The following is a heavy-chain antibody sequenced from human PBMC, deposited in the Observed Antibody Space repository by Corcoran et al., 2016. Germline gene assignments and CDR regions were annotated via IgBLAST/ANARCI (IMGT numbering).Heavy chain of an antibody. CDR1: GYTFTSYG. CDR3: ARWLGSYYYYYGMDV. V-gene: IGHV1-18*01. D-gene: IGHD3-22*01. CDR2: ISAYNGNT. J-gene: IGHJ6*02. Sequence: QVQLVQSGAEVKKPGASVKVSCKASGYTFTSYGISWVRQAPGQGLEWMGWISAYNGNTNYAQKLQGRVTMTPDTSTSTAYMELRSLRSEDTAVYYCARWLGSYYYYYGMDVWGQGTTVTVSS.